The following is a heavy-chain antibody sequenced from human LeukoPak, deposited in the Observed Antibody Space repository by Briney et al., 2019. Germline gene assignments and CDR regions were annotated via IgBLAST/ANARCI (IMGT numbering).Heavy chain of an antibody. CDR2: ISYDGSNK. J-gene: IGHJ5*02. Sequence: GGSLRLSCAASGFTFSSFGMHWVRQAPGKGLEWVAVISYDGSNKYYADSVKGRFTISRDNSKNTLYLQMNSLRAEDTAVYYCARDSGSSYYYDSSGYLGWFDPWGQGTLVTVSS. CDR1: GFTFSSFG. D-gene: IGHD3-22*01. CDR3: ARDSGSSYYYDSSGYLGWFDP. V-gene: IGHV3-30*03.